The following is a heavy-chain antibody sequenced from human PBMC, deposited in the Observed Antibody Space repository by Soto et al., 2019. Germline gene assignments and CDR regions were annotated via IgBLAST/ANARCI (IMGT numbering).Heavy chain of an antibody. V-gene: IGHV1-24*01. J-gene: IGHJ6*02. CDR2: FDPEDGET. D-gene: IGHD3-10*01. Sequence: ASVKVSCKVSGYTLTELSLHWVRQAPGKGLERMGGFDPEDGETIYAQKFQGRVTMTEDTSTDTAYMELSSLRSEDTAVYYCATTGGSGSYSYYYYYYGMDVWGQGTTVTVSS. CDR1: GYTLTELS. CDR3: ATTGGSGSYSYYYYYYGMDV.